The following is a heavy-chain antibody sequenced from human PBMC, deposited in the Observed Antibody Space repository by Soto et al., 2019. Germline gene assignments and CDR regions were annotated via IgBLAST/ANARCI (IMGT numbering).Heavy chain of an antibody. J-gene: IGHJ4*02. V-gene: IGHV3-30*18. Sequence: QVQLVESGGGVVQPGRSLRLSCAASGFTFSSYGMHWVRQAPGKGLEWVAVISYDGSNKYYADSVKGRFTISRDNSKNTLYLQMNSLRAEDTAVDYCAKGASGGEEHFDYWGQGTLVTVSS. CDR2: ISYDGSNK. CDR1: GFTFSSYG. CDR3: AKGASGGEEHFDY. D-gene: IGHD3-10*01.